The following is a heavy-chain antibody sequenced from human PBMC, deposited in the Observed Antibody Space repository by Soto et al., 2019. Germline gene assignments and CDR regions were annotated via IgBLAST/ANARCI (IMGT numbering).Heavy chain of an antibody. D-gene: IGHD3-3*01. V-gene: IGHV1-18*01. J-gene: IGHJ5*02. CDR3: ARDSEIFGVVTPPGRWFVP. CDR2: ISAYNGNT. Sequence: GASVNVSCKASGYTFTSYGISWVRQAPGQGLEWMGWISAYNGNTNYAQKLQGRVTMTTDTSTSTAYMELRSLRSDDTAVYYCARDSEIFGVVTPPGRWFVPWGQGTLVTVSS. CDR1: GYTFTSYG.